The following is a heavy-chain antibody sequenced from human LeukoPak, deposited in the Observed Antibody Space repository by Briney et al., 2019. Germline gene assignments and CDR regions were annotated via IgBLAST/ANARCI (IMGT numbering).Heavy chain of an antibody. CDR2: ISPRVST. CDR1: GGSISSGSYY. CDR3: ARGAVPGAIIDNWFDP. V-gene: IGHV4-61*02. D-gene: IGHD2-2*02. J-gene: IGHJ5*02. Sequence: SETLSLTCTVSGGSISSGSYYWSWIRQPAGKGLEWIGRISPRVSTNSNPSLKRRVTISVDTPKKQFSLKLSSVTAADTAVYYCARGAVPGAIIDNWFDPWGQGTLVTVSS.